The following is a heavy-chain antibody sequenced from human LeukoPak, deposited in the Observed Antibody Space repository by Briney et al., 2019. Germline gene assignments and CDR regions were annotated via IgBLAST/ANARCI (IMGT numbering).Heavy chain of an antibody. V-gene: IGHV1-8*01. CDR1: GYTFTSYD. CDR3: AATYCSSTSCYRFAFDI. Sequence: GASVKVSCKASGYTFTSYDINWVRQATGQGLEWMGWMNPNSGNTGYAQKFQGRVTMTRNTSISTAYTELSSLRSEDTAVYYCAATYCSSTSCYRFAFDIWGQGTMVTVSS. CDR2: MNPNSGNT. J-gene: IGHJ3*02. D-gene: IGHD2-2*01.